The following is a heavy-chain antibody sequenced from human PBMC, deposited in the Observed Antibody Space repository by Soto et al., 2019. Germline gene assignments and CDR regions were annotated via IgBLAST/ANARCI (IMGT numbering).Heavy chain of an antibody. V-gene: IGHV4-30-2*01. CDR2: IYHTGST. CDR1: DDSISSGGYS. J-gene: IGHJ4*02. CDR3: ASAGAITHPFDH. D-gene: IGHD3-10*01. Sequence: KPSETLSLTCAVSDDSISSGGYSWNWIRQPPGKGLEWIASIYHTGSTYYNPSLKSRVTISVDRSKNQFSLKLISVTAADTAVYYCASAGAITHPFDHWGQGTLVTVSS.